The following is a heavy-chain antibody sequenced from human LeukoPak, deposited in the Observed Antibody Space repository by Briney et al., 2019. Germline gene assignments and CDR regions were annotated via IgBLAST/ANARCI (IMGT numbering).Heavy chain of an antibody. D-gene: IGHD3-22*01. CDR1: GGSFSGYY. J-gene: IGHJ6*03. CDR2: MNPSGST. Sequence: SETLSLTCAVYGGSFSGYYRTWIRHTPEKGLEWIGEMNPSGSTNYNPSLKSRVTISVDTSKNQFSLKLSSVTAADTAVYYCARGRQDVTMIVVVMTAVSYYLDVWGKGTTVTVS. CDR3: ARGRQDVTMIVVVMTAVSYYLDV. V-gene: IGHV4-34*01.